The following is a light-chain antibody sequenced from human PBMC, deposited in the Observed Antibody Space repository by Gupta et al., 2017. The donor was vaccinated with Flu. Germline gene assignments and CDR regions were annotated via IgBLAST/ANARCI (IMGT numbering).Light chain of an antibody. CDR3: ASWDDSLSGQVI. J-gene: IGLJ2*01. CDR1: SSSIGSNT. CDR2: VNN. Sequence: SGLTQPPSAPETPGQRVSTSRSGSSSSIGSNTVNWYQHLPGTAPKLLIYVNNQRPSGVPDRFSGSKSGTSASLAISGLQAEDEADYYCASWDDSLSGQVIFGGGTKLTVL. V-gene: IGLV1-44*01.